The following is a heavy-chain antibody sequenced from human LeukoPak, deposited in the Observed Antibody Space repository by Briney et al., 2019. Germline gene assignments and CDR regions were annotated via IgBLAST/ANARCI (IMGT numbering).Heavy chain of an antibody. D-gene: IGHD2-15*01. CDR1: GGSLSSYY. V-gene: IGHV4-59*01. J-gene: IGHJ4*02. CDR2: IYYSGST. Sequence: SETLSLTCTVSGGSLSSYYWSWIRQPPGKGLEWIGYIYYSGSTNYNPSLKSRVTISVDTSKNQFSLKLSSVTAADTAEYYCARDSDCSGGSCYFDYWGQGTLVTVSS. CDR3: ARDSDCSGGSCYFDY.